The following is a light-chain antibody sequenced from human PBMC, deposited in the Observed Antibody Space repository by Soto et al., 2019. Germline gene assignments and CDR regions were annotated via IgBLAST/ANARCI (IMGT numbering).Light chain of an antibody. CDR3: MIWPSNAYV. CDR1: SDINVGRYN. CDR2: YYSDSDK. J-gene: IGLJ1*01. Sequence: QPVLTQPPSSSASPGESARLTCPLPSDINVGRYNIYWYQQKQGSPPRYLLYYYSDSDKGQGSGVPSRFSGSKDASANTGILLISGLQSEDEADYYCMIWPSNAYVFGTGTKVTV. V-gene: IGLV5-37*01.